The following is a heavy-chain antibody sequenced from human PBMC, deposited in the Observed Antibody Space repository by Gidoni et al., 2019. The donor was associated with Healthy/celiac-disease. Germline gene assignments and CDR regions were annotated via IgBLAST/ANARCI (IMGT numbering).Heavy chain of an antibody. CDR1: VGSISSSSYY. CDR2: IYYSGST. Sequence: QLQLQESGPGLVKPSETLSLTCTVSVGSISSSSYYWGWIRQPPGKGLEWIGSIYYSGSTYYNPSLKSRVTISVDTSKNQFSLKLSSVTAADTAVYYCAVGGGSSWPDWGQGTLVTVSS. V-gene: IGHV4-39*01. D-gene: IGHD6-13*01. CDR3: AVGGGSSWPD. J-gene: IGHJ4*02.